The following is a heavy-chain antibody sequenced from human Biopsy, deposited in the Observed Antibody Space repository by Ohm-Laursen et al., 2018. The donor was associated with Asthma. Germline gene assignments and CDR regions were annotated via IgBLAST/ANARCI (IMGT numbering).Heavy chain of an antibody. CDR2: IDWEEDK. J-gene: IGHJ4*02. CDR1: GFSLSSSGAN. CDR3: TRHNDY. V-gene: IGHV2-70*04. D-gene: IGHD1-14*01. Sequence: PTQTLTLTFSFSGFSLSSSGANVNWIRQPPVKALEWLARIDWEEDKFNSTSLRTRLTISKGSSEDQVVLTMTNMSPVDTATYYCTRHNDYWGPGILVTVSS.